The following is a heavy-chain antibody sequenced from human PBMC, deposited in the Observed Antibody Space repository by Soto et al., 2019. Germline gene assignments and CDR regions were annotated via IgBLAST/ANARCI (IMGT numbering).Heavy chain of an antibody. D-gene: IGHD3-22*01. V-gene: IGHV4-30-4*01. Sequence: SETLSLTCTVSGGSISSGDYYWSWIRQPPGKGLEWIGYIYYSGSTYYNPSLKSRVTISVDTSKNQFSLKLSSVTAADTAVYYCARDRSGVGSGYYYYYYYYGMDVWGQGTTVTVSS. CDR1: GGSISSGDYY. CDR3: ARDRSGVGSGYYYYYYYYGMDV. CDR2: IYYSGST. J-gene: IGHJ6*02.